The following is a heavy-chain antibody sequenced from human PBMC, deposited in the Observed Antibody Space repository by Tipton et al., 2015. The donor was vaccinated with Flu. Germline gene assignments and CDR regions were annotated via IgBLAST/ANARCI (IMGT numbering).Heavy chain of an antibody. CDR3: ARDTSYCSGGSCDY. Sequence: SLRFSCAASGLTFSHYWMSWVRQAPGKGLEWVANIKQDGSEKYYVDSVKGRFTMSRDNAKNSLYLQMNSPRVEDTAVYYCARDTSYCSGGSCDYWGQGTLVTVSS. CDR2: IKQDGSEK. J-gene: IGHJ4*02. V-gene: IGHV3-7*01. D-gene: IGHD2-15*01. CDR1: GLTFSHYW.